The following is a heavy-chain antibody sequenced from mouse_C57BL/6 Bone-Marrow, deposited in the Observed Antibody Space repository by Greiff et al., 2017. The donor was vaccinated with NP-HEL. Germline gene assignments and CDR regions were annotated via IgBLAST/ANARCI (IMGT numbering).Heavy chain of an antibody. CDR2: IDPEGGET. V-gene: IGHV14-2*01. Sequence: VHVKQSGAELVKPGASVKLSCTASGFNIKDYYMHWVKQRTEQGLEWVARIDPEGGETKYAPKFQGKATITADPSSNTAYLQLSSLTSEDTAVYYCARFGYKTFADWGQGTLVTVSA. J-gene: IGHJ3*01. CDR1: GFNIKDYY. CDR3: ARFGYKTFAD. D-gene: IGHD1-3*01.